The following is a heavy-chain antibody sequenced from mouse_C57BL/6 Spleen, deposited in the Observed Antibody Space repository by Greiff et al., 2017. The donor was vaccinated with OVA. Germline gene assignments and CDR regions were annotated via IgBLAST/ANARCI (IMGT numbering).Heavy chain of an antibody. Sequence: QVHVKQSGAELMKPGASVKLSCKATGYTFTGYWIEWVKQRPGHGLEWIGEFLPGSGSTNYNEKFKGKATFTADTSSNTAYMQLSRLTTEDSAMYYCARSGMITTVVATDFDVWGTGTTVTVSS. V-gene: IGHV1-9*01. CDR1: GYTFTGYW. CDR2: FLPGSGST. J-gene: IGHJ1*03. CDR3: ARSGMITTVVATDFDV. D-gene: IGHD1-1*01.